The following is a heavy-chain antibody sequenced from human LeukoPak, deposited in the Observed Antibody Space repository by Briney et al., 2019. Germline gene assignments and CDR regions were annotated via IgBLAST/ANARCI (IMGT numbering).Heavy chain of an antibody. V-gene: IGHV3-66*01. CDR2: IYSGGST. CDR3: AGGARRQQPFDY. J-gene: IGHJ4*02. D-gene: IGHD6-13*01. CDR1: EFTVSSNY. Sequence: GGSLRLSCAASEFTVSSNYMNWVRQAPGEGLEWVSVIYSGGSTYYADSVKGRFTISRDNSRNTLYLQMNSLRAEDTAVYYCAGGARRQQPFDYWGQGTLVTVSS.